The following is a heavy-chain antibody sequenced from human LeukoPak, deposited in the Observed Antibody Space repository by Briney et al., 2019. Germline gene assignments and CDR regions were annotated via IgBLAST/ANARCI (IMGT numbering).Heavy chain of an antibody. V-gene: IGHV3-74*01. CDR3: HRDYYGSGSDRDY. J-gene: IGHJ4*02. CDR2: INSDGSST. Sequence: GGSLRLSSAASGFTFSSYWMHLVRQAPGQGLVWVSRINSDGSSTSYADSVKVRFTISRDNAKNTLYMQMTSVRAEDTAVYYCHRDYYGSGSDRDYWGQGTLVTVSS. CDR1: GFTFSSYW. D-gene: IGHD3-10*01.